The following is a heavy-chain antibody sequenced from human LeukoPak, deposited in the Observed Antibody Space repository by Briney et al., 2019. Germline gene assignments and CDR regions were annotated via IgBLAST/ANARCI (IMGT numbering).Heavy chain of an antibody. CDR1: GYTFTGYY. D-gene: IGHD3-3*01. Sequence: ASVKVSCKASGYTFTGYYMHWVRQAPGQGLEWMGWINPNSGGTNYAQKFQGRVTMTRDTSISTAYMELSRLRSDDTAVYYCARDPSGENQILGFVYYYYYYGMDVWGQGTTVTVSS. V-gene: IGHV1-2*02. CDR2: INPNSGGT. J-gene: IGHJ6*02. CDR3: ARDPSGENQILGFVYYYYYYGMDV.